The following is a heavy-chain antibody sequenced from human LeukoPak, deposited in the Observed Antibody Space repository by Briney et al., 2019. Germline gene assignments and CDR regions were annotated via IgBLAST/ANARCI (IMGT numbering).Heavy chain of an antibody. CDR3: AKDQRIYYGSGSPPDY. CDR2: ISGSSGST. D-gene: IGHD3-10*01. J-gene: IGHJ4*02. CDR1: GFTFSSYA. V-gene: IGHV3-23*01. Sequence: GGSLRLSCAASGFTFSSYAMSWVRQAPGKGLEWVSGISGSSGSTYYADSVKGRFTISRDNSKNTLYLQMNSLTAEDTAVYYCAKDQRIYYGSGSPPDYWGQGTLVAVSS.